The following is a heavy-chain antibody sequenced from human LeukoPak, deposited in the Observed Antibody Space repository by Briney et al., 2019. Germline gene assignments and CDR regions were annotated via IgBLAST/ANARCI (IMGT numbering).Heavy chain of an antibody. CDR1: GYSISNGYY. Sequence: SETLSLTCTVSGYSISNGYYWGWIRQPPGKGLEWVGSIYHRGSTYYNPSLRSRVTISLDRSKKKFSLKLASVTAADTAVYFCARGAEYYAIWRGYAGYSDYWGQGISVTVSS. CDR3: ARGAEYYAIWRGYAGYSDY. D-gene: IGHD3-3*01. V-gene: IGHV4-38-2*02. CDR2: IYHRGST. J-gene: IGHJ4*02.